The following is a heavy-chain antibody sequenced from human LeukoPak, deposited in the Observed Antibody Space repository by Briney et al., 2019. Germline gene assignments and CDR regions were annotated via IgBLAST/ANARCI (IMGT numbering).Heavy chain of an antibody. Sequence: ASVKVSCKASGYTFTSYDIIWVRQAPGQGLEWMGWMNPNSGNTGYAQKFQGRVTMTRDTSISTAYMELSRLRSDDTAVYYCARLFGVVIIPHFDYWGQGTLVTVSS. CDR3: ARLFGVVIIPHFDY. CDR1: GYTFTSYD. CDR2: MNPNSGNT. J-gene: IGHJ4*02. V-gene: IGHV1-8*01. D-gene: IGHD3-3*01.